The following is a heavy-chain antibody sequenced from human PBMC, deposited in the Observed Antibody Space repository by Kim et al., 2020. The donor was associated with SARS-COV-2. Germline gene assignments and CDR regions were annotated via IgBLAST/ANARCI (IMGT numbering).Heavy chain of an antibody. V-gene: IGHV3-23*01. D-gene: IGHD4-17*01. Sequence: GGSLRLSCAASGFTFSSYAMSWVRQAPGKGLEWVSAISGSGGSTYYADSVKGRFTISRDNSKNTLYLQMNSLRAEDTAVYYCAKLWEDYGDLYLNWFDPWGQGTLVTVSS. CDR1: GFTFSSYA. J-gene: IGHJ5*02. CDR3: AKLWEDYGDLYLNWFDP. CDR2: ISGSGGST.